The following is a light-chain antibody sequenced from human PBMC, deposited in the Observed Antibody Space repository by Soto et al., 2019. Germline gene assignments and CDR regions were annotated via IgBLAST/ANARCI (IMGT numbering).Light chain of an antibody. CDR2: DAS. CDR3: QQYNNWPLT. J-gene: IGKJ4*01. V-gene: IGKV3-11*01. CDR1: QSVSSY. Sequence: EIVLTQSPATLSLSPGERATLSCRASQSVSSYLAWYQQKPGQAPRLLIYDASNRATGIPARFSGSGSGTDFTLTISSLQSEGFAVYYCQQYNNWPLTFGGGTKVDIK.